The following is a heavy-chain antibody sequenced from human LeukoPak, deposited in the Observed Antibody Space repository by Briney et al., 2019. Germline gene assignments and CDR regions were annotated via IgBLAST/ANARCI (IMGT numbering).Heavy chain of an antibody. V-gene: IGHV3-73*01. Sequence: GGSLRLSCAASGFTFSACDIHWVRQASGKGLEWVCRITSGANSYAAAYAASLKRRFTISRDDSKNTEYLQMNSLRTEDTALYYCTTYKSGHYWGQGTLVTVSS. D-gene: IGHD6-25*01. CDR3: TTYKSGHY. CDR1: GFTFSACD. CDR2: ITSGANSYAA. J-gene: IGHJ4*02.